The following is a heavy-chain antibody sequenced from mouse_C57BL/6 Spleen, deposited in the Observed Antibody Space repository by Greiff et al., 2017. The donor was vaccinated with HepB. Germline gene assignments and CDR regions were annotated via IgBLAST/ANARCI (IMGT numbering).Heavy chain of an antibody. CDR1: GYAFSSSW. CDR3: ASYYGSSYGFDY. Sequence: VQLQQSGPELVKPGASVKISCKASGYAFSSSWMNWVKQRPGKGLEWIGRIYPGDGDTNYNGKFKGKATLTADKSSSTAYMQLSSLTSEDSAVYFCASYYGSSYGFDYWGQGTTLTVSS. J-gene: IGHJ2*01. D-gene: IGHD1-1*01. V-gene: IGHV1-82*01. CDR2: IYPGDGDT.